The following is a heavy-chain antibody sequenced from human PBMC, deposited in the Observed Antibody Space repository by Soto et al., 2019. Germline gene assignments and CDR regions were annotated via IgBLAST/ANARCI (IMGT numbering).Heavy chain of an antibody. V-gene: IGHV3-30*18. CDR2: ISYDGSNK. CDR1: GFTFSSYG. Sequence: QVQLVESGGGVVQPGRSLRLSCAASGFTFSSYGVHWVRQAPGKGLEWVAVISYDGSNKYYADSVKGRFTISRDNSKNTLYLQMNSLRAEDTAVYYCAKDLQFVVVVADSYYYYGMDVWGQGTTVTVSS. D-gene: IGHD2-15*01. J-gene: IGHJ6*02. CDR3: AKDLQFVVVVADSYYYYGMDV.